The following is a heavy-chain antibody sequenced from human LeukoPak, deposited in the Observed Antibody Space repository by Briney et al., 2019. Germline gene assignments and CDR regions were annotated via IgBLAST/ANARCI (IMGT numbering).Heavy chain of an antibody. V-gene: IGHV3-7*01. CDR1: RFTFSSYW. J-gene: IGHJ4*02. Sequence: GGSLRLSCAASRFTFSSYWMSWVRQAPGKGLEWVANIKQDGNEKYYVDSVKGRFTISRDNAKKSLYLQMNSLRAEDTAVYYCARVAAGKYFDYWGQGTLVTVSS. D-gene: IGHD1-26*01. CDR2: IKQDGNEK. CDR3: ARVAAGKYFDY.